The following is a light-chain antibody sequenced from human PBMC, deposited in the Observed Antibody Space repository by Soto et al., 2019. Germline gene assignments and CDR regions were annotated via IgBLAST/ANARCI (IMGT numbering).Light chain of an antibody. J-gene: IGLJ2*01. Sequence: QSALTQPPSASGSPGQSVTISCTGTSSDIGGYKFVSWYQQHPGKAPKLMICEVSKRPSGVPDRFSGSKSGNTASLTVSGLQADDEADYYCSSYAGSNNVLFGGGTKLTVL. CDR2: EVS. CDR1: SSDIGGYKF. V-gene: IGLV2-8*01. CDR3: SSYAGSNNVL.